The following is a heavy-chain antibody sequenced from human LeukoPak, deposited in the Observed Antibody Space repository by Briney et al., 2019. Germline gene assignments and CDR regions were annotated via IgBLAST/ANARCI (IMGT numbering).Heavy chain of an antibody. Sequence: PGGSLRLSCAASGFTFSAYSMNWVRQAPGKGLEWVSSISSRSSYIYYADSVKGRFTISRDNAKNSLYLQMNSLRAEDTAVYYCHSSSWYWFDPWGQGTLVTVSS. CDR2: ISSRSSYI. D-gene: IGHD6-13*01. J-gene: IGHJ5*02. CDR3: HSSSWYWFDP. V-gene: IGHV3-21*01. CDR1: GFTFSAYS.